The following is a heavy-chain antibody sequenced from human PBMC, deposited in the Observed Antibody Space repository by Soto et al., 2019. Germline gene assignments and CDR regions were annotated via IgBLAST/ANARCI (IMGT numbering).Heavy chain of an antibody. CDR1: GFTFSSFA. CDR2: ISGSGVST. Sequence: AGGSLRLSCAASGFTFSSFAMRWVRQAPGKGLQWVSGISGSGVSTYYGDSVKGRFTISRDNSKNTLFLQMNSLRAEDTAVYYCASDPPRMTTLTPVDYWGQGALVTVSS. D-gene: IGHD4-17*01. J-gene: IGHJ4*02. CDR3: ASDPPRMTTLTPVDY. V-gene: IGHV3-23*01.